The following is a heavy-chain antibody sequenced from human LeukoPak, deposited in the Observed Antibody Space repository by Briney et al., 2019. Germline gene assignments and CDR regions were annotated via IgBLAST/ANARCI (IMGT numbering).Heavy chain of an antibody. CDR2: MNPNSGNT. V-gene: IGHV1-8*01. CDR1: GYTFTSYD. D-gene: IGHD3-9*01. CDR3: ASTGLRYVDWVLDY. Sequence: ASVKVSCKASGYTFTSYDINWVRQATGQGPEWMGWMNPNSGNTGYAQKFQGRVTMTRNTSISTAYMELSSLRSEDTAVYYCASTGLRYVDWVLDYWGQGTLVTVSS. J-gene: IGHJ4*02.